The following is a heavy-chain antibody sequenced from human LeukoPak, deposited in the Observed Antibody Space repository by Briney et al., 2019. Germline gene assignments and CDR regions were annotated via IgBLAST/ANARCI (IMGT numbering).Heavy chain of an antibody. CDR1: GYTFTSYD. D-gene: IGHD2-2*01. CDR2: MNPTSDHA. J-gene: IGHJ4*02. CDR3: ARSEWSVVPASARLEI. V-gene: IGHV1-8*01. Sequence: ASAKVSCKASGYTFTSYDIHWVRQAPGRGLEWMGWMNPTSDHAGYAQRFQGRVTMTKNTSIRTAFMELSSLRSEDTAVYYCARSEWSVVPASARLEIWGQGTLVTVPS.